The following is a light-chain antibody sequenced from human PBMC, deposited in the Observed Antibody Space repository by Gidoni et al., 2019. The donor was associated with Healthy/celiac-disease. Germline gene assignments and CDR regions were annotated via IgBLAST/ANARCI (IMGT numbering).Light chain of an antibody. V-gene: IGKV3-11*01. J-gene: IGKJ4*01. CDR3: QQRSNWPT. CDR1: QSVSSY. CDR2: DAS. Sequence: EIVFTPSPSTLSFSPGERATLSCRASQSVSSYLAWYQQKPGQAPRLLIYDASHRATDIPARFSGSGSGTDFTLTISSLEPEDFAVYYCQQRSNWPTFGGGTKMEI.